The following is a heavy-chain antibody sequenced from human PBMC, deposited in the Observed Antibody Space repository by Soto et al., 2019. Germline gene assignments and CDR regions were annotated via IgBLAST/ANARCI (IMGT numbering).Heavy chain of an antibody. Sequence: PGGSLRLSCAASGFTFSSYSMNWVRQAPGKGLEWVSYISSSSSTIYYADSVKGRFTISRDNAKNSLYLQMNSLRAEDTAVYYCARDPYGSGSYPDYWGQGTLVTVSS. CDR3: ARDPYGSGSYPDY. V-gene: IGHV3-48*01. CDR2: ISSSSSTI. J-gene: IGHJ4*02. CDR1: GFTFSSYS. D-gene: IGHD3-10*01.